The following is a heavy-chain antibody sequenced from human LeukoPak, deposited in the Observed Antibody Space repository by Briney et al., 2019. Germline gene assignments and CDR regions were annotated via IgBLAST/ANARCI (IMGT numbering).Heavy chain of an antibody. CDR2: ITGSGGNT. Sequence: GASLRLSCAASGFTFSNYAMSWVRQAPGKGLEWVSAITGSGGNTYYADPVKGRFTISRDNSKNTVFLQMNSLRAEDTAVYYCAKWGDYDVLTGHYVSDYWGQGTLVTVSS. D-gene: IGHD3-9*01. V-gene: IGHV3-23*01. CDR1: GFTFSNYA. J-gene: IGHJ4*02. CDR3: AKWGDYDVLTGHYVSDY.